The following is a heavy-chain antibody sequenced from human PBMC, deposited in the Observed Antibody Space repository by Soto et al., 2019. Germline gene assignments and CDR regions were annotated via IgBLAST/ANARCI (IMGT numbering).Heavy chain of an antibody. CDR3: ARDVRGSYFDY. CDR1: GGSISRGDYY. Sequence: QVQLQESGPGLVKPSQTLSLTCTVSGGSISRGDYYWSWIRQPPGKGLEWIGYIHYSGSTYYNPSLKSRFTISVDTSKSPFSLKLSSVTAAYTAGYYCARDVRGSYFDYWGQGTLVTVSS. V-gene: IGHV4-30-4*01. J-gene: IGHJ4*02. D-gene: IGHD3-16*01. CDR2: IHYSGST.